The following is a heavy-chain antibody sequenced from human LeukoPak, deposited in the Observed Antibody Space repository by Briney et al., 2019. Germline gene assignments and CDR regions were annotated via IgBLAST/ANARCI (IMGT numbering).Heavy chain of an antibody. D-gene: IGHD3-9*01. CDR3: ARGIRYFDWSVDY. V-gene: IGHV3-48*03. CDR1: GFTFSSYA. CDR2: ISSSGSTI. Sequence: GGSLRLSCAASGFTFSSYAMSWVRQAPGKGLEWVSYISSSGSTIYYADSVKGRFTISRDNAKNSLYLQVNSLRAEDTAVYYCARGIRYFDWSVDYWGQGTLVTVSS. J-gene: IGHJ4*02.